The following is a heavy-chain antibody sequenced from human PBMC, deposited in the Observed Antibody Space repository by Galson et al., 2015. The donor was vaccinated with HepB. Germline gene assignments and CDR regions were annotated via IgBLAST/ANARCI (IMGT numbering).Heavy chain of an antibody. CDR3: ARVHSPSGYVDY. D-gene: IGHD6-19*01. Sequence: SLRLSCAASGFTFSRYGMHWVRQAPGKGLEWVAVIWYDGSNKYYADSVKGRFTISRDNSKNTLYLQMNSLRAEDTAVYYCARVHSPSGYVDYWGQGTLVTVSS. V-gene: IGHV3-33*08. CDR2: IWYDGSNK. J-gene: IGHJ4*02. CDR1: GFTFSRYG.